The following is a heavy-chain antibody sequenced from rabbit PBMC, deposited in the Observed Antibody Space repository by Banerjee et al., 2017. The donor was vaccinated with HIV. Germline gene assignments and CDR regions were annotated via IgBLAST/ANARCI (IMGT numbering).Heavy chain of an antibody. CDR1: GFSLSNNYV. CDR2: IYTGSSGTT. Sequence: QEQLVESGGGLVQPGGSLALTCTASGFSLSNNYVMCWVRQAPGKGLEWIACIYTGSSGTTWYATWAKGRFTISSTSSTTVTLQMTSLTAADTATYFCATADTTYYGFKLWGPGTLVTVS. J-gene: IGHJ4*01. D-gene: IGHD8-1*01. V-gene: IGHV1S45*01. CDR3: ATADTTYYGFKL.